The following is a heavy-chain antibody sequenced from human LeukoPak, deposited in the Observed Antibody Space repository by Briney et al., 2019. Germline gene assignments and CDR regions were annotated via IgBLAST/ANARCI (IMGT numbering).Heavy chain of an antibody. Sequence: PSETLSLTCTLSGDSISSGPYFWGWIRQPPGKGLEWLGNIHYTGSTYYKSSLRSRVTMSVDTSKSQFSLMLRSVTSADTAMYYCARLDGGQLGHCSSTSCNGAFDIWGQGAMVTVSS. V-gene: IGHV4-39*07. J-gene: IGHJ3*02. D-gene: IGHD2-2*01. CDR3: ARLDGGQLGHCSSTSCNGAFDI. CDR2: IHYTGST. CDR1: GDSISSGPYF.